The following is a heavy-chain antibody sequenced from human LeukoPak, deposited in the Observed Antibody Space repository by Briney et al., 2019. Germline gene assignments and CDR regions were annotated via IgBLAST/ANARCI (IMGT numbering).Heavy chain of an antibody. Sequence: GGSLRLSCVGSGFIMKNNYMNWVRQAPGKGPEWVSVIYSDGTTDYTDSVKGRFTISRDNSKNTLYLQMNSLTAEDTAVYYCARSWDARLNFDYWGPGTLVTVSS. D-gene: IGHD1-26*01. J-gene: IGHJ4*02. CDR2: IYSDGTT. V-gene: IGHV3-66*02. CDR1: GFIMKNNY. CDR3: ARSWDARLNFDY.